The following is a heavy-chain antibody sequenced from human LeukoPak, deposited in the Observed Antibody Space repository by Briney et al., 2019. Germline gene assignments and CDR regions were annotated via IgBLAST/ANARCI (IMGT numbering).Heavy chain of an antibody. J-gene: IGHJ4*02. CDR2: IKQDGSEK. CDR3: ASSDYGDYSDY. V-gene: IGHV3-7*01. Sequence: GGSLRLSCAASGFTFSSYWMSWVRQAPGKGLEWVANIKQDGSEKYYVGSVKGRFTISRDNAKNSLYLQMNSLRAEDTAVYYCASSDYGDYSDYWGQGTLVTVSS. CDR1: GFTFSSYW. D-gene: IGHD4-17*01.